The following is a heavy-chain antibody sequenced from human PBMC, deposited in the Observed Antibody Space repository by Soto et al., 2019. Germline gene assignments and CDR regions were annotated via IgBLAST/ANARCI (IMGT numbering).Heavy chain of an antibody. CDR2: INAGNGNT. D-gene: IGHD6-19*01. J-gene: IGHJ4*02. CDR3: ARAVAVPADFDY. V-gene: IGHV1-3*01. CDR1: GYTFTGYA. Sequence: GASVKVSCKASGYTFTGYAIHLVRQAPGQRLEWMGWINAGNGNTKYSQKFQGRVTITRDTSASTAYMELSSLRSEDTAVYYCARAVAVPADFDYWGQGTLVTVSS.